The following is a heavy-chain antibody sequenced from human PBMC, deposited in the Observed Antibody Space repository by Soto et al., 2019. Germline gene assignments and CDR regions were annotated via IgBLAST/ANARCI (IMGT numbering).Heavy chain of an antibody. CDR2: ISYDGSNK. CDR1: GFTFSSYG. Sequence: PGGSLRLSCAASGFTFSSYGMHWVRQAPGKGLEWVAVISYDGSNKYYADSAKGRFTISRDNSKNTLYLQMNSLRAEDTAVYYCAKTQGSGNPDYYGMDVWGQGTTVTVSS. D-gene: IGHD6-25*01. CDR3: AKTQGSGNPDYYGMDV. V-gene: IGHV3-30*18. J-gene: IGHJ6*02.